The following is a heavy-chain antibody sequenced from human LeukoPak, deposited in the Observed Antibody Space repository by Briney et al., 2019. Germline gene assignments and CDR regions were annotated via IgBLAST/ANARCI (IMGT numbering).Heavy chain of an antibody. CDR3: ARALSRTIFVDY. CDR2: IYYSGST. D-gene: IGHD3-3*01. CDR1: GGSISSYY. Sequence: SQTLSLTCTVSGGSISSYYWSWIRQPPGKGLEWIGYIYYSGSTNYNPSLKSRVTISVDTSKNQFSLKLSSVTAADTAVYYCARALSRTIFVDYWGQGTLVTVSS. V-gene: IGHV4-59*08. J-gene: IGHJ4*02.